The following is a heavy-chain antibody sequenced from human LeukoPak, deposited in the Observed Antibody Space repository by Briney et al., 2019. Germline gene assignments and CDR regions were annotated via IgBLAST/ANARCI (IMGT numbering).Heavy chain of an antibody. CDR2: ISGSGGST. V-gene: IGHV3-23*01. CDR3: ARDRDQHDAFDV. D-gene: IGHD3-10*01. CDR1: GFTFSSYA. J-gene: IGHJ3*01. Sequence: GGSLRLSCAASGFTFSSYAMSWVRQAPGKGLEWVSAISGSGGSTYYADSVKGRFTISRDNAKNSLYLQMNSLRAEDTAVYYCARDRDQHDAFDVWGQGIAVSVSS.